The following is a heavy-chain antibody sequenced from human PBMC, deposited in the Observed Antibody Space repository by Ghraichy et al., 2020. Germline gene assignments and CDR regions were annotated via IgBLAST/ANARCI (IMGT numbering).Heavy chain of an antibody. V-gene: IGHV4-39*07. CDR2: IYYSGST. CDR1: GGSISSSSYY. Sequence: SETLSLTCTVSGGSISSSSYYWGWIRQPPGKGLEWIGSIYYSGSTYYNPSLKSRVTISVDTSKNQFSLKLSSVTAADTAVYYCARGGPRAALYYYYYMDVWGKGTTVTVSS. J-gene: IGHJ6*03. CDR3: ARGGPRAALYYYYYMDV. D-gene: IGHD6-6*01.